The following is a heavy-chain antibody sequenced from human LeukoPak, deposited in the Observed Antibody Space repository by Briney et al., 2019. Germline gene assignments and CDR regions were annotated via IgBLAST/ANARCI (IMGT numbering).Heavy chain of an antibody. Sequence: SETLSLTCTVSGGSISSYYWSWIRQPPGKGLEWIGYIYYSGSTNYNPSLKSRVTISVDTPKNQFSLKLSSVTAADTAVYYCARSPGPNTIFGVVTSSHFDYWGQGTLVTVSS. D-gene: IGHD3-3*01. V-gene: IGHV4-59*01. CDR1: GGSISSYY. CDR3: ARSPGPNTIFGVVTSSHFDY. J-gene: IGHJ4*02. CDR2: IYYSGST.